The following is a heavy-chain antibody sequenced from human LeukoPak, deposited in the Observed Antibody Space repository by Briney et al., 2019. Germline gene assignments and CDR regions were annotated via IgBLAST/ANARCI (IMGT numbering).Heavy chain of an antibody. CDR1: GYSFTSYW. J-gene: IGHJ4*02. V-gene: IGHV5-51*01. Sequence: GESLKISRKGSGYSFTSYWIGWVRQMPGKGLEWMGIIYPGDSDTRYSPSFQGQVTISADKSISTAYLQRSSLKASDTAMYYCARQHALGPNIGDYVDYWGQGTLVTVSS. D-gene: IGHD2/OR15-2a*01. CDR2: IYPGDSDT. CDR3: ARQHALGPNIGDYVDY.